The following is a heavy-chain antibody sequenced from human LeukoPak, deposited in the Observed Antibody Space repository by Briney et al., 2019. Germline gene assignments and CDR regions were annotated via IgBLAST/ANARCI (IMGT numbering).Heavy chain of an antibody. CDR2: IWSDGSNK. J-gene: IGHJ5*02. V-gene: IGHV3-33*06. CDR3: AKDRGATGSDWFDP. Sequence: GRSLRLSCAASGFTFSSYGMHWVRQAPGKGLEWVAVIWSDGSNKDYEDSVKGRFTISRDNSKNTLYLEMNRLRAEDTAVYYCAKDRGATGSDWFDPWGQGTLVSVSS. D-gene: IGHD1-26*01. CDR1: GFTFSSYG.